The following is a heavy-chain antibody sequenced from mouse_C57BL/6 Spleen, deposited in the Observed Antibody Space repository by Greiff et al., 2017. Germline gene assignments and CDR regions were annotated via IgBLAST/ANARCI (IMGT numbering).Heavy chain of an antibody. D-gene: IGHD1-1*01. Sequence: QVQLQQSGPGLVQPSQSLSITCTVSGFSLTSYGVHWVRQPPGKGLEWLGVIWSGGSTDYNAAFISRLSISRDNSKSQVFFKMNSQQADDTAIYCCAENSNYYGSSSGYFEVWGTPTTVTVAS. CDR1: GFSLTSYG. CDR3: AENSNYYGSSSGYFEV. CDR2: IWSGGST. V-gene: IGHV2-4*01. J-gene: IGHJ1*03.